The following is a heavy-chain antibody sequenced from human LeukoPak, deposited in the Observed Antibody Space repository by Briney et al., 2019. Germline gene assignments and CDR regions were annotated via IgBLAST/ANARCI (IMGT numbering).Heavy chain of an antibody. CDR3: ARDRSIVGAMEPPNWFDP. CDR1: GGSISSSSYY. CDR2: IYYSGST. J-gene: IGHJ5*02. Sequence: SETLSLTCTVSGGSISSSSYYWGWIRQPPGKGLEWIGSIYYSGSTYYNPSLKSRVTISVDTSKNQFSLKLSSVTAADTAVYYCARDRSIVGAMEPPNWFDPWGQGTLVTVSS. V-gene: IGHV4-39*07. D-gene: IGHD1-26*01.